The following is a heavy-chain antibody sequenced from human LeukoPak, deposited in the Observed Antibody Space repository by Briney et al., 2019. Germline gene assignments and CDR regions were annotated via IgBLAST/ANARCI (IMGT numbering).Heavy chain of an antibody. D-gene: IGHD3-22*01. CDR3: AGEEYYYDSSGYYKYGWFDP. CDR2: IYHSGST. Sequence: PSETLSLTCTVSGGSISSYYWSWIRQPPGKGLEWIGYIYHSGSTYYNPSLKSRVTISVDRSKNQFSLKLSSVTAADTAVYYCAGEEYYYDSSGYYKYGWFDPWGQGTLVTVSS. J-gene: IGHJ5*02. V-gene: IGHV4-59*12. CDR1: GGSISSYY.